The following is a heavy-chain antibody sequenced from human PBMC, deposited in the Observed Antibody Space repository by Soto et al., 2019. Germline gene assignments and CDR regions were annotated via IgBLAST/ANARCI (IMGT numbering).Heavy chain of an antibody. CDR3: ARGLWSFDY. V-gene: IGHV3-33*01. CDR1: GFTFSSYG. CDR2: IWYDGGNK. Sequence: QVQLVESGGGVVQPGRSLRLSCAASGFTFSSYGRHWVRQAPGKGLGWVAVIWYDGGNKYYADSVKGRFTISRDNSKNTLYLQMNSLRAEDTAVYYCARGLWSFDYWGQGTLVSVSS. J-gene: IGHJ4*02. D-gene: IGHD5-18*01.